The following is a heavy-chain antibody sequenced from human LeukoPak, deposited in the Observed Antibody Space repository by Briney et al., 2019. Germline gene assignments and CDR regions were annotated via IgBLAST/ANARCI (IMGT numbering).Heavy chain of an antibody. D-gene: IGHD6-13*01. CDR3: ARISARGTNFHH. J-gene: IGHJ1*01. CDR1: GYTFINYY. V-gene: IGHV1-18*04. Sequence: GASVKVSCKASGYTFINYYMHWVRQAPGQGLEWMGWISAYNGNANYAQKLQGRVTMTTDTSTSTAYMELSRLRSDDTALYYCARISARGTNFHHWGQGTLVTVSS. CDR2: ISAYNGNA.